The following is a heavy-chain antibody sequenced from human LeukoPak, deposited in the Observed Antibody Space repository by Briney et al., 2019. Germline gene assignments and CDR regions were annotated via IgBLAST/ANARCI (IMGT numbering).Heavy chain of an antibody. D-gene: IGHD6-19*01. CDR2: ISSGSGTI. CDR3: ARGGSLYSSGWYGFGAFDI. J-gene: IGHJ3*02. V-gene: IGHV3-48*04. CDR1: GFTFSSFG. Sequence: GGSLRLSCAASGFTFSSFGIHWVRQAPGKGLEWVSYISSGSGTIYYADSVKGRFTISRDNAKNSLYLQMNSLRAEDTAVYYCARGGSLYSSGWYGFGAFDIWGQGTMVTVSS.